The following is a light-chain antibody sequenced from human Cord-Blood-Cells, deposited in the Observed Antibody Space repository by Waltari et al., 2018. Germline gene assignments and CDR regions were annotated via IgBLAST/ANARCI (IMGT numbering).Light chain of an antibody. V-gene: IGKV1-39*01. CDR1: QSISSY. J-gene: IGKJ1*01. CDR3: QQSYSTPT. Sequence: DIQMTQSPSSLSASVGDRVTIPCRASQSISSYLNWYQQKPGKAPKRLIYAASSLQSGVPSRFSGSGSGTDFTLTISSLQPEDFATYYCQQSYSTPTFGQGTKVEIK. CDR2: AAS.